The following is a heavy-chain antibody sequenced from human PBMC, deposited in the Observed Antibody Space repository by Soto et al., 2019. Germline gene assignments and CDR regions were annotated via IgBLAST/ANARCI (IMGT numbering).Heavy chain of an antibody. CDR1: GFTFSSYG. J-gene: IGHJ6*02. Sequence: QVQLVESGGGVVQPGRSLRLSCAASGFTFSSYGMHWVRQAPGKGLEWVAVISYDGSNKYYADSVKGRFTISRDNSKNTLYLQMNSLRAEDTAVYYCAKEQFATMIVYYYYGMDVWGQGTTVTVSS. CDR2: ISYDGSNK. D-gene: IGHD3-22*01. V-gene: IGHV3-30*18. CDR3: AKEQFATMIVYYYYGMDV.